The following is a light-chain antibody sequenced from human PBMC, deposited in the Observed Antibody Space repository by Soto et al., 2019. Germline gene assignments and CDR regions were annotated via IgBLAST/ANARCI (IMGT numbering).Light chain of an antibody. J-gene: IGKJ4*01. CDR3: QHYYNLPLT. CDR1: QDIGNY. Sequence: DIQMTQSPSSLSTSVGNRVTITCQASQDIGNYLNWYQRKPGKAPKLLIYDASNLETGVPSRFSGGGSGTDFTFTISSLQPEDIATYYCQHYYNLPLTFGGGTKVEIK. CDR2: DAS. V-gene: IGKV1-33*01.